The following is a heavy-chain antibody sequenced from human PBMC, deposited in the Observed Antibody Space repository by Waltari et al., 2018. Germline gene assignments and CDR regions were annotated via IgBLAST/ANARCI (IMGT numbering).Heavy chain of an antibody. V-gene: IGHV1-8*01. J-gene: IGHJ4*02. CDR3: AIRSSGGVFDY. CDR2: MNPNSGNT. CDR1: GYTFTSYD. Sequence: QVQLVQSGAEVKKPGASVKVSCKASGYTFTSYDINWVRQATGQGLEWMGWMNPNSGNTGYAQKFQGRVTITADESTSTAYMELSSLRSEDTAVYYCAIRSSGGVFDYWGQGTLVTVSS. D-gene: IGHD6-13*01.